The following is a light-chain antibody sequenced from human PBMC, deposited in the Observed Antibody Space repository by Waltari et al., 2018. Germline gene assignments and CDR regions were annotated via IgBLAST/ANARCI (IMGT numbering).Light chain of an antibody. CDR3: QTWDSGSYVV. V-gene: IGLV3-1*01. Sequence: SYELNQPPSLSVSPGQTASITCSGDNLESKFTYWYQQKPGQSPALVLYQGNKRPSGIPERVSGSNSGSTATLIISGSQAMDEADYYCQTWDSGSYVVFGGGTKLTVL. J-gene: IGLJ2*01. CDR1: NLESKF. CDR2: QGN.